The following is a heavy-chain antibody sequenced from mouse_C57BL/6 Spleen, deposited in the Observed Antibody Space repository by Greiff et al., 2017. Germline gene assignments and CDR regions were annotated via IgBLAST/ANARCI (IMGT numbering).Heavy chain of an antibody. Sequence: EVKLMESGGDLVKPGGSLKLSCAASGFTFSSYGMSWVRQTPDKRLEWVATISSGGSYTYYPDSVKGRFTISRDNAKNTLYMQMSSLKSEDTAMYYCASSYYGYQYYAMDYRGQGTSVTVSS. J-gene: IGHJ4*01. CDR2: ISSGGSYT. D-gene: IGHD2-9*01. V-gene: IGHV5-6*01. CDR1: GFTFSSYG. CDR3: ASSYYGYQYYAMDY.